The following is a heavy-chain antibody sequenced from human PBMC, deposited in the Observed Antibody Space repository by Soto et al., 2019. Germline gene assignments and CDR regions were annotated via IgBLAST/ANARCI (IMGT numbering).Heavy chain of an antibody. V-gene: IGHV4-34*01. Sequence: LSLTCAVYGGSFSGYYWSWIRQPPGKGLEWIGEINHSGSTNYNPSLKSRVTISVDTSKNQFSLKLSSVTAADTAVYYCARGGAAGTVGNPPFDYWGQGTLVTVSS. CDR1: GGSFSGYY. CDR3: ARGGAAGTVGNPPFDY. J-gene: IGHJ4*02. CDR2: INHSGST. D-gene: IGHD6-25*01.